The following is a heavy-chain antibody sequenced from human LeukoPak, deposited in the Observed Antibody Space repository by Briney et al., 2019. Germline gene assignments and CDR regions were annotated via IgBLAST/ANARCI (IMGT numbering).Heavy chain of an antibody. D-gene: IGHD5-12*01. CDR3: ARDVIEATIRTVDY. Sequence: EASVKVSCKASGYTFTSYGISWVRHAPGQGLEWMGWISAYNGNTNYAQKLQGRVTMTTDTSTSTAYMELRSLRSDDTAVYYCARDVIEATIRTVDYWGQGTLVTVSS. CDR1: GYTFTSYG. CDR2: ISAYNGNT. J-gene: IGHJ4*02. V-gene: IGHV1-18*01.